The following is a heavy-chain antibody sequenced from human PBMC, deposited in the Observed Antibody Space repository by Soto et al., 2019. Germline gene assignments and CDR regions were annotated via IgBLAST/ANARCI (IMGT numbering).Heavy chain of an antibody. J-gene: IGHJ6*03. CDR1: GFPFSSYW. CDR3: ARGAKGGYYVDA. Sequence: EVQLVESGGGSVQPGESLRLSCAASGFPFSSYWIHWVRQAPGKGLMWVSRIKYDGTITNYADSLKGRLTISRDNAKNTVYLQMNSLRVEDTAVYHCARGAKGGYYVDAWGKGTTVTVSS. V-gene: IGHV3-74*01. D-gene: IGHD6-13*01. CDR2: IKYDGTIT.